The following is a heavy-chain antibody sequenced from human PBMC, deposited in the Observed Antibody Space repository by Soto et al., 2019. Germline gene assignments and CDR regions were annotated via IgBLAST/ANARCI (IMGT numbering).Heavy chain of an antibody. V-gene: IGHV3-48*02. Sequence: GGSLRLSCAASGFTFSSYSMNWVRQAPGKGLEWVSYISSSSSTIYYADSVKGRFTISRDNAKNSLYLQTNSLRDEDTAVYYCAREWVAAAGPGYYYGMDVWGQGTTVTVSS. J-gene: IGHJ6*02. D-gene: IGHD6-13*01. CDR3: AREWVAAAGPGYYYGMDV. CDR2: ISSSSSTI. CDR1: GFTFSSYS.